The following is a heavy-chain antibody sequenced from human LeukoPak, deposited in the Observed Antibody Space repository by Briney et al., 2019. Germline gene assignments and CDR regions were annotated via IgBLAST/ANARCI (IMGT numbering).Heavy chain of an antibody. CDR1: GFTFDDYA. D-gene: IGHD5-18*01. CDR2: ISWNGGSL. J-gene: IGHJ4*02. Sequence: GGSLRLSCAASGFTFDDYAMHWVRQAPGKGLEWVSGISWNGGSLAYADSVKGRITISRDNAKNSLYLQMNSLRAEDTALYHCAKDRRLSGYSYGYDDWGQGTLVTVSS. V-gene: IGHV3-9*01. CDR3: AKDRRLSGYSYGYDD.